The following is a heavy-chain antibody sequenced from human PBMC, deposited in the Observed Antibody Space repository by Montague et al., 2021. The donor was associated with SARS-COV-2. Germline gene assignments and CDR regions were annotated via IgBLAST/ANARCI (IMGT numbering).Heavy chain of an antibody. CDR3: ARLGEGVVPAPILGVGPYYSYFYMDV. CDR2: INHSGSA. V-gene: IGHV4-34*01. J-gene: IGHJ6*03. Sequence: SETLSLTCAVYGGSFSGYYWNWIRQPPGKGLEWIGEINHSGSANYNPSLKRRVTISVDTSKNQFSLKLNSVTAADTAVYYCARLGEGVVPAPILGVGPYYSYFYMDVWCKGTTVTVSS. CDR1: GGSFSGYY. D-gene: IGHD2-2*02.